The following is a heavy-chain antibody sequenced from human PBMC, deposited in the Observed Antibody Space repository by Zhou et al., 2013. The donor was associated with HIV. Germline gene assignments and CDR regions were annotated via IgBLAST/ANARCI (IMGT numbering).Heavy chain of an antibody. D-gene: IGHD2-21*02. CDR3: ARHRRYGGNSYSFDI. V-gene: IGHV1-69*15. CDR2: LIPVFSTT. CDR1: GGSFSSFV. Sequence: QVQLVQSGAEVKKPGSSVKVSCKASGGSFSSFVINWVRQAPGQGPEWMGSLIPVFSTTNYALKFQDRITITADGSTSTAYMELSSLRSDDTAVYYCARHRRYGGNSYSFDIWGQGTMVTVSS. J-gene: IGHJ3*02.